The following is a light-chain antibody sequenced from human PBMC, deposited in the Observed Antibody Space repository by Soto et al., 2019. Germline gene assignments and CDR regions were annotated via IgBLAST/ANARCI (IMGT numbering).Light chain of an antibody. J-gene: IGKJ4*01. Sequence: DIQMTQSPSSVSASVGDRVTITCRASRDISNWVAWYQQKPGKAPKLLIYAASTLESGVPSRFSGSGFGTDFTLTISNLQPEDFATYYCQQPKSLPRTFGGGTKVDIK. V-gene: IGKV1-12*01. CDR3: QQPKSLPRT. CDR1: RDISNW. CDR2: AAS.